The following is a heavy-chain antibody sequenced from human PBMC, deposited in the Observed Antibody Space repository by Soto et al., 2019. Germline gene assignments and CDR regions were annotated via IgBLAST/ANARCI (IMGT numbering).Heavy chain of an antibody. CDR3: AKGGSLSAMVTFDS. Sequence: EVQLLESGGGLVQPGGSLRLSCAASGFTFSSYAMSWVRQAPGKGLEWVSVISGSGGRTYDADSVKGRFTISRDNSKNTLYLQMNSRRAEDMAVYYCAKGGSLSAMVTFDSWGQGTLVTVSS. CDR2: ISGSGGRT. D-gene: IGHD5-18*01. CDR1: GFTFSSYA. J-gene: IGHJ4*02. V-gene: IGHV3-23*01.